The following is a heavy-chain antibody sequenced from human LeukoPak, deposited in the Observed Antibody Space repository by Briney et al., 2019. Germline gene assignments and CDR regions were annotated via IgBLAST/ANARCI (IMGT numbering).Heavy chain of an antibody. V-gene: IGHV4-34*01. CDR2: INHSGST. CDR1: GGSFSGYY. J-gene: IGHJ5*02. D-gene: IGHD6-6*01. Sequence: ASETLSLTCAVYGGSFSGYYWSWIRQPPGKGLEWIGEINHSGSTNYNPSLKSRVTISVDTSKNQFSLKLSSVTAADTAVYYCARAGPYSSSSFYRFDPWGQGTLVTVSS. CDR3: ARAGPYSSSSFYRFDP.